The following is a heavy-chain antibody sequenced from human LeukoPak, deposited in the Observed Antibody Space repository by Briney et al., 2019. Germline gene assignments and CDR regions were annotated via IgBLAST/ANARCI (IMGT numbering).Heavy chain of an antibody. CDR1: GYTFTSYY. CDR3: ARDPLRFGELLGYFDY. D-gene: IGHD3-10*01. V-gene: IGHV1-18*01. CDR2: ISAYNGNT. J-gene: IGHJ4*02. Sequence: ASVKVSCKTSGYTFTSYYISWVRQAPEQGLEWMAWISAYNGNTKYAQKFQGRVTMTTDTSTSTAYMELRSLRSDDTAVYYCARDPLRFGELLGYFDYWGQGTLVTVSS.